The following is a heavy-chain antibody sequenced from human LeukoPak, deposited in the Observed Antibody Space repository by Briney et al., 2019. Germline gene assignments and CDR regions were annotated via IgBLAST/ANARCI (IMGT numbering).Heavy chain of an antibody. J-gene: IGHJ4*02. V-gene: IGHV1-2*04. CDR2: INPNSGGT. CDR1: GYTFTGYY. D-gene: IGHD6-19*01. Sequence: EASVKVSCKASGYTFTGYYMHWVRQAPGQGLEWMGWINPNSGGTNYAQKFQGWVTMTRDTSISTAYMELSRLRSDDTAVYYCARGRKGSGWYLTKLYYFDYWGQGTLVTVSS. CDR3: ARGRKGSGWYLTKLYYFDY.